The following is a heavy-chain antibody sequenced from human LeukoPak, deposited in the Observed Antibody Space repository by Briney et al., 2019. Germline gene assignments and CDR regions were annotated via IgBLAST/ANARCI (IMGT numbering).Heavy chain of an antibody. V-gene: IGHV1-18*01. D-gene: IGHD5-12*01. CDR2: ISAYNGNT. J-gene: IGHJ4*02. Sequence: ASVKVSCMASGYTFTSYGISWVRQAPGQGLEWMGWISAYNGNTNYAQKLQGRVTMTTDTSTSTAYMELRSLRSDDTAVYYCARDQSGYSGYDPFDYWGQGTLVTVSS. CDR3: ARDQSGYSGYDPFDY. CDR1: GYTFTSYG.